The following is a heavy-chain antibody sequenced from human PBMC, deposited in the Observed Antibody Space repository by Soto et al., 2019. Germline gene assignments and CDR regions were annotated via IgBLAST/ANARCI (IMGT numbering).Heavy chain of an antibody. Sequence: EVQLLESGGGLVQPGGSLRLSCAASGFTFSSYAMSWVRQAPGKGLEWVSAISGSGGSTYYADSVKGRFTISRDNSKNTLDLQMNSLIAEDTAVYYCAKDGSYDFWSGYYTAYYYYYMDVWGKGTTVTVSS. D-gene: IGHD3-3*01. CDR2: ISGSGGST. CDR1: GFTFSSYA. J-gene: IGHJ6*03. V-gene: IGHV3-23*01. CDR3: AKDGSYDFWSGYYTAYYYYYMDV.